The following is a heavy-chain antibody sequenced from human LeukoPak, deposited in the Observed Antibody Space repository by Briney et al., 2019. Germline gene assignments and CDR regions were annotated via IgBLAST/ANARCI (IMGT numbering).Heavy chain of an antibody. J-gene: IGHJ5*02. D-gene: IGHD5-24*01. CDR2: VLQSGVDT. CDR1: GFTFNNFA. Sequence: GGSLRLSCAASGFTFNNFAMTWVRQAPGKGLEWVAGVLQSGVDTDYADSVKGRFTISRDDSKNTLYLQMSSLRVEDTATYYCAKDAVSGDGYWEFDPWGQGTLVTVSS. CDR3: AKDAVSGDGYWEFDP. V-gene: IGHV3-23*01.